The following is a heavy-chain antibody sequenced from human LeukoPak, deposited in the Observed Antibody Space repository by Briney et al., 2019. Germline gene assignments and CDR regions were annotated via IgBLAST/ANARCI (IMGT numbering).Heavy chain of an antibody. J-gene: IGHJ4*02. CDR2: IRSKGNSYAT. D-gene: IGHD1-1*01. CDR1: GFTFSGSA. V-gene: IGHV3-73*01. CDR3: TRGISSSNDDFFDC. Sequence: GESLKLSCAASGFTFSGSAMHWVRQPSGKGLELVGRIRSKGNSYATAYAAWVKGRCTISRADSKNTAYLQMNSLKTEDTAAYYCTRGISSSNDDFFDCWGKGTPVTASS.